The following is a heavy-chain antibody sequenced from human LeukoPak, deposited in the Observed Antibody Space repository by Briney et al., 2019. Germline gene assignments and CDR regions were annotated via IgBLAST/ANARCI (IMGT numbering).Heavy chain of an antibody. CDR2: IYTSGIT. CDR1: GVSISAYY. CDR3: ARKDGDF. J-gene: IGHJ4*02. V-gene: IGHV4-4*07. Sequence: SETLSLTCTVSGVSISAYYWTWIRQPAGKGLEWIGRIYTSGITNYNPSLESRLTMSLDTSKNQISLRLSSVTATDTAVYYCARKDGDFWGQGTLVTVSS.